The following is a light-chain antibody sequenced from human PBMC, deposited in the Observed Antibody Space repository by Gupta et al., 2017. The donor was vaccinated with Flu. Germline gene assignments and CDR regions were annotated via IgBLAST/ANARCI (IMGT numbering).Light chain of an antibody. J-gene: IGLJ2*01. CDR3: QTPGALVV. V-gene: IGLV4-69*01. Sequence: SVTLTCTLSSGHSSYAIEWHQQQPKKGPRFLMRVYSDGRHTEGDAIPDCFSGSGSGAALYLTFARRQSEDEDYYYCQTPGALVVFGGGTKLTVL. CDR1: SGHSSYA. CDR2: VYSDGRH.